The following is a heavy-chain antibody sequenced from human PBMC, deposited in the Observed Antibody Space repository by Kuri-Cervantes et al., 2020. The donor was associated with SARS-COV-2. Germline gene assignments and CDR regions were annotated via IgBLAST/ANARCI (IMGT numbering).Heavy chain of an antibody. V-gene: IGHV1-18*01. Sequence: ASVKVSCKVSGYTLTELSMHWVRQAPGQGLEWMGWISAYNGNTNYAQKLQGRVTLTTDTSTSTAYMELTSLRSDDTAVYYCARALFGQLTPSWTIDYWGQGTLVTVSS. D-gene: IGHD2-2*01. CDR1: GYTLTELS. CDR3: ARALFGQLTPSWTIDY. CDR2: ISAYNGNT. J-gene: IGHJ4*02.